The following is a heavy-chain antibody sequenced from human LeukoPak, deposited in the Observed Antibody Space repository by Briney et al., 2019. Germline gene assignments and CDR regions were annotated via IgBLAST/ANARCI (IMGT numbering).Heavy chain of an antibody. D-gene: IGHD3-10*01. Sequence: SETLSLTCTVSGGSISSGDYYWSWIRQPPGKGLEWIGEINHSGSTNYNPSLKSRVTISVDTSKNQFSLKLSSVTAADTAVYYCARGRMVRGVNYWGQGTLVTVSS. CDR1: GGSISSGDYY. CDR3: ARGRMVRGVNY. CDR2: INHSGST. V-gene: IGHV4-39*07. J-gene: IGHJ4*02.